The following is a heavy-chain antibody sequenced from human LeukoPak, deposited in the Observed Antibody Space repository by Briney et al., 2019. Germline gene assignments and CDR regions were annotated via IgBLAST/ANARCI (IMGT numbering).Heavy chain of an antibody. CDR2: ISAYNGNT. CDR3: ARVDRPPGVDY. D-gene: IGHD6-6*01. V-gene: IGHV1-18*01. J-gene: IGHJ4*02. CDR1: GGTFSSYG. Sequence: ASVKVSCKASGGTFSSYGISWVRQAPGQGLEWMGWISAYNGNTNYAQKLQGRVTMTTDTSTSTAYMELRSLRSDDTAVYYCARVDRPPGVDYWGQGTLVTVSS.